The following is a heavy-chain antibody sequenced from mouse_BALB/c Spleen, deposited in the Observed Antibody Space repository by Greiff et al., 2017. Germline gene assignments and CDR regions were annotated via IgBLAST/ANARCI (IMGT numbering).Heavy chain of an antibody. CDR2: IRLKSNNYAT. Sequence: EVQGVESGGGLVQPGGSMKLSCVASGFTFSNYWMNWVRQSPEKGLEWVAEIRLKSNNYATHYAESVKGRFTISRDDSKSSVYLQMNNLRAEDTGIYYCTRLTTMITTSYAMDYWGQGTSVTVSS. J-gene: IGHJ4*01. D-gene: IGHD2-4*01. CDR3: TRLTTMITTSYAMDY. CDR1: GFTFSNYW. V-gene: IGHV6-6*02.